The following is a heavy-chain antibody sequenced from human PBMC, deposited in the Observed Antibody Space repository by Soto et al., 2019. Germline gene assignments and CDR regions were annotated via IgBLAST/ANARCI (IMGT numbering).Heavy chain of an antibody. J-gene: IGHJ4*02. Sequence: QTGGSLRLSCAASGFTFGSYWMSWVRQAPGKGLEWLATIKWDASEKKYVDSVKGRFTMSRDNAKNSLYLQMDSLRAEDTAVYYCARLGPGDYFDYWGQGTLVTVSS. V-gene: IGHV3-7*01. D-gene: IGHD4-17*01. CDR2: IKWDASEK. CDR3: ARLGPGDYFDY. CDR1: GFTFGSYW.